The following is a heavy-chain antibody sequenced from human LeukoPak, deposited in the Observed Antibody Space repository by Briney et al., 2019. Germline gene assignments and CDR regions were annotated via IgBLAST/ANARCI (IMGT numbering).Heavy chain of an antibody. CDR3: ARDLKPVGAGGIQDKVGVEDY. CDR1: GYTFTNYY. J-gene: IGHJ4*02. Sequence: VSVKVSCKASGYTFTNYYIHWVRQAPGQGLEWMGIINPSGGSTSYAQNFQGRVTMTRDTSTSTVYMELSSLRSEDTAVYYCARDLKPVGAGGIQDKVGVEDYWGQGTLVTVSS. D-gene: IGHD1-26*01. CDR2: INPSGGST. V-gene: IGHV1-46*01.